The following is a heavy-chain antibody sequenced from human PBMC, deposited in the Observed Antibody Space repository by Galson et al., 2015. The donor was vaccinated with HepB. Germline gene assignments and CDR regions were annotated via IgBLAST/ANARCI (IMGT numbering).Heavy chain of an antibody. Sequence: SLRLSCAASGFTFSSYAMSWVRQAPGKGLEWVSAISGSGGSTYYADSVKGRFTISRDNSKNTLYLQMNSLRAEDTAVYYCAKDLGWELHYWDYYYGMDVWGQGTTVTVSS. V-gene: IGHV3-23*01. CDR2: ISGSGGST. D-gene: IGHD1-26*01. CDR1: GFTFSSYA. J-gene: IGHJ6*02. CDR3: AKDLGWELHYWDYYYGMDV.